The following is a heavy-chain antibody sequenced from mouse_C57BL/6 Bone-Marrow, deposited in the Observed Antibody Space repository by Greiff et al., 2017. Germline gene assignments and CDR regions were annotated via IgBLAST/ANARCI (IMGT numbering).Heavy chain of an antibody. CDR3: ASVHLLWLRRNWYFDV. D-gene: IGHD2-2*01. CDR2: IDPANGNT. J-gene: IGHJ1*03. CDR1: GFNIKNTY. V-gene: IGHV14-3*01. Sequence: VHVKQSVAELVRPGASVKLSCTASGFNIKNTYMHWVKQRPEQGLEWIGRIDPANGNTKYAPKFQGKATITADTSSNTAYLQLSSLTSEDTAIYYCASVHLLWLRRNWYFDVWGTVTTGTVSS.